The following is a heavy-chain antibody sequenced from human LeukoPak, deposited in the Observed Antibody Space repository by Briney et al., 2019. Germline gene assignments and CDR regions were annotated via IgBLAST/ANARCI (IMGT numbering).Heavy chain of an antibody. CDR1: GVSISNFY. D-gene: IGHD3-10*01. J-gene: IGHJ5*02. CDR3: ARDRGSDGSDQLDP. CDR2: IYSGGIT. Sequence: PSETLSLTCTVSGVSISNFYLIWIRQPAGKGLEWIGRIYSGGITIYNPSLKSRVTMSVDTSKSQFSLKLSSVTAADTAVYYCARDRGSDGSDQLDPWGQGTLVTVSS. V-gene: IGHV4-4*07.